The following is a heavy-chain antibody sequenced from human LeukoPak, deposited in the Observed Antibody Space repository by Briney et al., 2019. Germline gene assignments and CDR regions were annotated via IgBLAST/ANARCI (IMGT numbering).Heavy chain of an antibody. CDR1: GFTFSSYG. CDR2: IWYDGSNK. J-gene: IGHJ4*02. D-gene: IGHD6-6*01. V-gene: IGHV3-33*01. CDR3: ARGIAARPDFDY. Sequence: PGGSLRLSCAASGFTFSSYGMHWVRQAPGKGLEWVAVIWYDGSNKYYADSVKGRFTISRDNSKNTLYLQMNSLRAEDTAVYYCARGIAARPDFDYWGQGTLVTVSS.